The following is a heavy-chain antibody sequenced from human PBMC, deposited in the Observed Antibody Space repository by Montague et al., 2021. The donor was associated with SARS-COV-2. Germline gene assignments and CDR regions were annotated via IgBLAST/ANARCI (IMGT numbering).Heavy chain of an antibody. V-gene: IGHV4-39*01. CDR2: LYYSGST. CDR3: AGRGVRYSSSWYSYWFDP. CDR1: GGSISSSSYY. Sequence: SETLSLTCTVSGGSISSSSYYWGWIRQPPGQGLEWIGSLYYSGSTYYNPSLKSRVTISVDTSKNQFSLKLSSVTAADTAVYYCAGRGVRYSSSWYSYWFDPWGQGTLVTVSS. D-gene: IGHD6-13*01. J-gene: IGHJ5*02.